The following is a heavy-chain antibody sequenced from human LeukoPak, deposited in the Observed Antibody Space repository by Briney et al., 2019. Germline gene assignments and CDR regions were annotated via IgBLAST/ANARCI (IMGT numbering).Heavy chain of an antibody. J-gene: IGHJ5*02. V-gene: IGHV4-39*07. D-gene: IGHD1-26*01. CDR2: IYYSGST. CDR1: GGSISSSSYY. Sequence: PSETLSLTCTVSGGSISSSSYYWGWIRQPPGKGLEWIGSIYYSGSTYHNPSLKSRVTISVDTSKNQFSLKLSSVTAADTAVYYCARGGGATSDWFDPWGQGTLVTVSS. CDR3: ARGGGATSDWFDP.